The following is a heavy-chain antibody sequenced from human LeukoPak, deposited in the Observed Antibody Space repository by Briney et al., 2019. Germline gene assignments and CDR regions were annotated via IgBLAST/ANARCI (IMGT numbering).Heavy chain of an antibody. CDR3: ASGLTYGDYVFDY. J-gene: IGHJ4*02. CDR1: GGSISSSSYY. CDR2: IYYSGST. D-gene: IGHD4-17*01. Sequence: PSETLSLTCTVSGGSISSSSYYWGWIRQPPGKGLEWIGSIYYSGSTSYNPSLKSRVTISVDTSKNQFSLKLNSVTAADTAVYYCASGLTYGDYVFDYWGQGTLVTVSS. V-gene: IGHV4-39*07.